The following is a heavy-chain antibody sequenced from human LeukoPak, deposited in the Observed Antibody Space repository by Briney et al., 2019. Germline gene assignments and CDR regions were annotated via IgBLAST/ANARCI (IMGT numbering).Heavy chain of an antibody. Sequence: SETLSLTCTVSGGSISSGRYYWSWIRQPPGKGLEWIGYIYHSGSTYYNPSLKSRVTISVDRSKNQFSLKLSSVTAADAAVYYSASSPITIFGVVSIHWGQGTLVTVSS. V-gene: IGHV4-30-2*01. CDR2: IYHSGST. CDR1: GGSISSGRYY. D-gene: IGHD3-3*01. CDR3: ASSPITIFGVVSIH. J-gene: IGHJ4*02.